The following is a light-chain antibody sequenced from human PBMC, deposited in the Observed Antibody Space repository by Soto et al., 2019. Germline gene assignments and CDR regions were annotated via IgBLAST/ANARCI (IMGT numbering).Light chain of an antibody. J-gene: IGLJ2*01. V-gene: IGLV2-23*02. Sequence: QSALTQPASVSGSPGQSITISCTGTSSDVGSYNLVSWYQQHPGKAPKLMIYEVSKRPSGVSNRFSGSKSGNTASLTISGLQAEDEGDYYCLSDAGTRTFVVFVGGTKLPVL. CDR1: SSDVGSYNL. CDR2: EVS. CDR3: LSDAGTRTFVV.